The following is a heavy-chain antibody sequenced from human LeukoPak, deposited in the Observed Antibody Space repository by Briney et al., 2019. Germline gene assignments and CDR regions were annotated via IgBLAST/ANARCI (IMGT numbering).Heavy chain of an antibody. CDR1: GGSISSYY. CDR3: ASLSGLLGGYGMDV. V-gene: IGHV4-39*01. J-gene: IGHJ6*02. Sequence: SETLSLTCTVSGGSISSYYWGWIRQPPGKGLEWIGSIYYSGSTYYNPSLKSRVTISVDTSKNQFSLKLSSVTAADTAVYYCASLSGLLGGYGMDVWGQGTTVTVSS. D-gene: IGHD3-16*01. CDR2: IYYSGST.